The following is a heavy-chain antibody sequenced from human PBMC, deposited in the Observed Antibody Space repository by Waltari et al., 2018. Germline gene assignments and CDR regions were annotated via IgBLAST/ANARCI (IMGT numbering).Heavy chain of an antibody. V-gene: IGHV1-18*01. D-gene: IGHD6-13*01. J-gene: IGHJ4*02. CDR1: GYTFTSSG. Sequence: QVQLVQSGAEVNKPGASVKVSCKASGYTFTSSGISWLRQAPGQGLEWMGLISAYNGNTNDARKLQGRVTITTNTSTSTDYMELRSLRSDDTAVYDCARCVGQQLVLGIDYWGQGTLVTVSS. CDR3: ARCVGQQLVLGIDY. CDR2: ISAYNGNT.